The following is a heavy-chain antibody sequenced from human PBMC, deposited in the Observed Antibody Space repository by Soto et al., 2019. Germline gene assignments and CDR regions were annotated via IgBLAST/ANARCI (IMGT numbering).Heavy chain of an antibody. CDR1: GGSISSGGYY. Sequence: QVQLQESGPGLVKPSETLSLTCTVAGGSISSGGYYWSWIRQHPGKGLEWIGYIYYSGSTYYNPSLKSRVTISVDTSKNQFSLKLSSVTAADTAVYYCARGVTMVRGVIHTPYFDYWGQGTLVTVSS. CDR2: IYYSGST. D-gene: IGHD3-10*01. J-gene: IGHJ4*02. V-gene: IGHV4-31*03. CDR3: ARGVTMVRGVIHTPYFDY.